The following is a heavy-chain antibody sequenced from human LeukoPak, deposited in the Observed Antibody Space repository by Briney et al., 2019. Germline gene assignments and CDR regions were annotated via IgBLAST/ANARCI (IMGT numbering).Heavy chain of an antibody. CDR1: GYTFTGYY. D-gene: IGHD5-18*01. CDR3: ARESRGYSYGSDY. Sequence: ASVKVSCKASGYTFTGYYMHWVRQAPGQGLEWMGWINPNSGGTNYAQKFQGRVTTTTDTSTSTAYMELRSLRSDDTAVYYCARESRGYSYGSDYWGQGTLVTVSS. V-gene: IGHV1-2*02. CDR2: INPNSGGT. J-gene: IGHJ4*02.